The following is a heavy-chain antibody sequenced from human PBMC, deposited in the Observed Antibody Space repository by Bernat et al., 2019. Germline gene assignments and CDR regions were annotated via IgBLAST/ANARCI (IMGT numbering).Heavy chain of an antibody. V-gene: IGHV4-59*08. Sequence: QVQLQESGPGLVKPSETLSLTCTVSGGSISSYYWSWIRQPPGKGLQWIGYIYYSGSTNYNPSLKSRVTISVDTSKNQFSLKLSSVTAADTAVYYCARHGQYYYDSSGYYVLDWWGQGTLVTVSS. CDR2: IYYSGST. CDR3: ARHGQYYYDSSGYYVLDW. CDR1: GGSISSYY. D-gene: IGHD3-22*01. J-gene: IGHJ4*02.